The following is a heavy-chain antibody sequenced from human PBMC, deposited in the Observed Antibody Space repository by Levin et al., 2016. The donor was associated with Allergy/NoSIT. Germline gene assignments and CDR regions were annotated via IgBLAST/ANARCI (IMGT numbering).Heavy chain of an antibody. J-gene: IGHJ5*02. CDR2: ISGSDTT. V-gene: IGHV3-23*01. Sequence: WIRQPPGKGLEWVSTISGSDTTYYADSVKGRFTISRDNSKNTVYLQMNSLRAEDTAVYYCAKEADTAELRFDPWGQGTLVTVSS. CDR3: AKEADTAELRFDP. D-gene: IGHD2-15*01.